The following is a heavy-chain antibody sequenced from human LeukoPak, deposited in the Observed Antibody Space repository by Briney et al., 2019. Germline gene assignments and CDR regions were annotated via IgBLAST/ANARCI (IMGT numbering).Heavy chain of an antibody. CDR1: GFTFSSYA. CDR3: ARDTLMATPSTLDY. V-gene: IGHV3-30-3*01. Sequence: PGGSLRLSCAASGFTFSSYAMHWVRQAPGKGLEWVAVISYDGSNKYYADSVKGRFTISRDNSKNTLYLQMNSLRAEDTAVYYCARDTLMATPSTLDYWGQGTLVTVSS. J-gene: IGHJ4*02. CDR2: ISYDGSNK. D-gene: IGHD5-24*01.